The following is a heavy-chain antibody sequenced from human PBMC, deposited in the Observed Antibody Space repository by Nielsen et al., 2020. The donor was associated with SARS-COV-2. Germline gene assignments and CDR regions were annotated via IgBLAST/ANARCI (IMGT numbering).Heavy chain of an antibody. CDR1: GFTFSSFV. CDR2: ITVTGTSAGT. Sequence: GESLKISCAASGFTFSSFVMSWVRQAPGKGLEWVSGITVTGTSAGTYYADSVKGRFTTSRDNSENTLYLQMNSLRAEDTAVYYCAKGLVYNNFAFDSWGQGTLVTVSS. CDR3: AKGLVYNNFAFDS. D-gene: IGHD4-11*01. V-gene: IGHV3-23*01. J-gene: IGHJ4*02.